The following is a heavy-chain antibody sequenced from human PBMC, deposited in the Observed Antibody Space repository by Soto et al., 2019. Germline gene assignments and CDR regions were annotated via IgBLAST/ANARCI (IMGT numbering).Heavy chain of an antibody. V-gene: IGHV3-23*01. Sequence: GGSLRLSCAASGLTFSSYGRNWVRQAPGKGLEWVSLISGSGGTTYYAGSVKGRFTISRDNSKNTLFLQMNSLRAEDTALYYCAKDRSFAGVQGFDIWGQGTMVTVSS. CDR3: AKDRSFAGVQGFDI. CDR2: ISGSGGTT. D-gene: IGHD3-10*01. CDR1: GLTFSSYG. J-gene: IGHJ3*02.